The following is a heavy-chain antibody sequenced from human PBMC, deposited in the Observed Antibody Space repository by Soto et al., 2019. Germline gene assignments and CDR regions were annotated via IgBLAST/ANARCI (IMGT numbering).Heavy chain of an antibody. V-gene: IGHV4-31*03. D-gene: IGHD6-13*01. CDR2: IYYSGST. CDR3: ATPRHGSSWYDAFDI. Sequence: SETLSLTCTVSGGSISSGGYYWSWIRQHPGKGLEWIGYIYYSGSTYYNPSLKSRVTISVDTSKNQFSLKLSSVTAADTAVYYCATPRHGSSWYDAFDIWGQGTMVTVSS. CDR1: GGSISSGGYY. J-gene: IGHJ3*02.